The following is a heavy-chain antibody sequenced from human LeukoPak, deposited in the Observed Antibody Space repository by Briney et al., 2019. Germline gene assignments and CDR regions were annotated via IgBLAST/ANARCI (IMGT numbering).Heavy chain of an antibody. CDR3: ARGNSWYFDY. CDR1: GYTFTNYY. D-gene: IGHD5-24*01. CDR2: INPTSGGT. V-gene: IGHV1-2*02. J-gene: IGHJ4*02. Sequence: ASVKVSCKASGYTFTNYYMHWVRQAPGQGLEWMGWINPTSGGTNYAQNFQGRVTMTRDTSITTTYMELSSLTSDDTAVYFCARGNSWYFDYWGQGTLVTVSS.